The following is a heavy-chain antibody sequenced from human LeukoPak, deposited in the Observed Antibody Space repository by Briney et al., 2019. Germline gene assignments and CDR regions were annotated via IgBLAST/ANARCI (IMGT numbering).Heavy chain of an antibody. D-gene: IGHD4-17*01. J-gene: IGHJ4*02. CDR3: ARDRILTYGDTAHYFDY. CDR1: GGTFSSYT. V-gene: IGHV1-69*13. Sequence: SVTVSCKASGGTFSSYTISWVRQAPGQGLEWMGGIIPIFGTAHYAQKFQGRVTITADESMSTAYMELSSLRSEDTAVYYCARDRILTYGDTAHYFDYWGQGTLVTVSS. CDR2: IIPIFGTA.